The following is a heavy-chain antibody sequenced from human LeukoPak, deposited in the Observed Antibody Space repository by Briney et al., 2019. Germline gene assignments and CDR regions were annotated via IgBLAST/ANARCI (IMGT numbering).Heavy chain of an antibody. J-gene: IGHJ4*02. CDR2: ISGNNDNP. D-gene: IGHD2-2*01. CDR1: GYTFSNFG. V-gene: IGHV1-18*01. CDR3: ARDGASTDDY. Sequence: ASVKVSCKTSGYTFSNFGINWVRQAPGQGLEWMGWISGNNDNPNYGQKFQGRFTVTTDSSTSTAYMELRNLRFDDTAVYYCARDGASTDDYWGQGTLVTVSS.